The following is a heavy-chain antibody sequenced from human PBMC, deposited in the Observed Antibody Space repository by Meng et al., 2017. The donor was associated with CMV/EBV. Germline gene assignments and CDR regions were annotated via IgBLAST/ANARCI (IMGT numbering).Heavy chain of an antibody. Sequence: SVKVSCKASGGTVSSYTISWVRQAPGQGLEWMGRIIPVVGIANYAQKFQGRVTITADKPRSTAYMELSSLRSEDTAVYYCARDRVYSSTWLGSPETDYFHNGLDVWGQGTAVTVSS. CDR3: ARDRVYSSTWLGSPETDYFHNGLDV. CDR1: GGTVSSYT. V-gene: IGHV1-69*04. D-gene: IGHD6-13*01. CDR2: IIPVVGIA. J-gene: IGHJ6*02.